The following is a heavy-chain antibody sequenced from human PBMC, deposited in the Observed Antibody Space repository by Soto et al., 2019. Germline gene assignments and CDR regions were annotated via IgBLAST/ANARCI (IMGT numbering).Heavy chain of an antibody. CDR2: ISFDGSSQ. Sequence: LRLSCEASGFIFNTYAKYWGRQTPATGLQWLATISFDGSSQDYADSVKGRIAISRDNFRNTLYLQMHSLRAEHTAGYYCARDGGGFGELLLHSYDAFDIWGQGRMGTVSS. CDR3: ARDGGGFGELLLHSYDAFDI. CDR1: GFIFNTYA. V-gene: IGHV3-30*09. J-gene: IGHJ3*02. D-gene: IGHD3-10*01.